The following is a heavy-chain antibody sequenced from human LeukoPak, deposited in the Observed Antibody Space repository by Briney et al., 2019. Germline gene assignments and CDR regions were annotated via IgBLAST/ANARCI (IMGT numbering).Heavy chain of an antibody. CDR1: GFTFRSYE. D-gene: IGHD2-21*02. J-gene: IGHJ3*02. CDR2: ISDVGTTQ. Sequence: GGSLRLSCAASGFTFRSYELNWVRQASGKGLEWVSYISDVGTTQHYADSVKGRFIISRDNAKNSLYLQMNSLTTEDTAVYYCARDRSKVTAYDDALDIWGQGTMVIVSS. V-gene: IGHV3-48*03. CDR3: ARDRSKVTAYDDALDI.